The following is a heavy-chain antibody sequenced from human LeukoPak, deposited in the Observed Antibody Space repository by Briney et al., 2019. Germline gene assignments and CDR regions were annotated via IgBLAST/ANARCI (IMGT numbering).Heavy chain of an antibody. D-gene: IGHD2-2*01. CDR1: GDSIRRFY. V-gene: IGHV4-4*07. CDR2: IYTSGST. Sequence: PSETMSLTCSVSGDSIRRFYWSWIRQPAGKGLEWIGRIYTSGSTNYNPSLETRVTMSVDTSKNQFSLRLSSVAAADTAVFFCAREATYCSRTSCYDSFLDYWGQGTLVTVSS. J-gene: IGHJ4*02. CDR3: AREATYCSRTSCYDSFLDY.